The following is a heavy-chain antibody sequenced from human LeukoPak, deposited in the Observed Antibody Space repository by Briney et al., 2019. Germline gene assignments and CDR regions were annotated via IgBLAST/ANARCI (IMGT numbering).Heavy chain of an antibody. J-gene: IGHJ4*02. CDR2: INHSGGT. CDR3: ARGLGHAYFDY. CDR1: GGSFSGYY. Sequence: SETLSLTCAVYGGSFSGYYWSWIRQPPGKGLEWIGEINHSGGTNYNPSLKSRVTISVDTSKNQFSLKLSSVTAADTAVYYCARGLGHAYFDYWGQGTLVTVSS. V-gene: IGHV4-34*01.